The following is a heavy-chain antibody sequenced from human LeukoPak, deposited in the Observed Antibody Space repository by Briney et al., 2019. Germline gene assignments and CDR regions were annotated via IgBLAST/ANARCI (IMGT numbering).Heavy chain of an antibody. V-gene: IGHV1-2*04. CDR3: ARVGITMVRGVIDFYGMDV. Sequence: ASVKVSCKASGYTFTSYDINWVRQATGQGLECMGWINPNSGGTNYAQKFQGWVTMTRDTSISTAYMELSRLRSDDTAVYYCARVGITMVRGVIDFYGMDVWGQGTTVTVSS. D-gene: IGHD3-10*01. J-gene: IGHJ6*02. CDR1: GYTFTSYD. CDR2: INPNSGGT.